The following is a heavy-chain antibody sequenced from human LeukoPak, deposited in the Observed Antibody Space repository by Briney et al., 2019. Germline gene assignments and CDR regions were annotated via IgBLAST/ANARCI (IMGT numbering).Heavy chain of an antibody. V-gene: IGHV1-8*01. J-gene: IGHJ4*02. CDR1: GYTFTSYD. Sequence: GASVKVSCKASGYTFTSYDINWVRQATGQGLEWMGWMNPNSGSTGYAQKFQGRVTMTRNTSISTAYMELSSLRSEGTAVYYCARGLNKDYYDSSGYYYWGQGTLVTVSS. D-gene: IGHD3-22*01. CDR3: ARGLNKDYYDSSGYYY. CDR2: MNPNSGST.